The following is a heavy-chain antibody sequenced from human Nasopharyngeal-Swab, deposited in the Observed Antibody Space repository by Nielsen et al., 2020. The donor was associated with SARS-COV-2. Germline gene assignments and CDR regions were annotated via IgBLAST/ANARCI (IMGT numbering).Heavy chain of an antibody. CDR1: GGSISSGGYY. Sequence: LRLSCTVSGGSISSGGYYWSWIRQHPGKGLKWIGYIYYSGSTYYNPSLKSRVTISVDTSKNQFSLKLSSVTAADTAVYYCARLTRSLYYYYGMDVWGQGTTVTVSS. CDR3: ARLTRSLYYYYGMDV. V-gene: IGHV4-31*03. CDR2: IYYSGST. J-gene: IGHJ6*02.